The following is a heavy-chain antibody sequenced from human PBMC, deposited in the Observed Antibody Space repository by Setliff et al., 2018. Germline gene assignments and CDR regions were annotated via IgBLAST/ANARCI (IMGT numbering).Heavy chain of an antibody. J-gene: IGHJ4*02. CDR3: ARSFSRSGKFPLDY. V-gene: IGHV4-34*12. CDR1: GGSFSGYY. CDR2: IIHSGST. Sequence: SSETLSLTCAVYGGSFSGYYWSWIRQPPGKRLEWIGEIIHSGSTNYNPSLKSRVTISMDTSKNQFSLKVPSVTAADTAVYYCARSFSRSGKFPLDYWGQGALVTVSS. D-gene: IGHD1-26*01.